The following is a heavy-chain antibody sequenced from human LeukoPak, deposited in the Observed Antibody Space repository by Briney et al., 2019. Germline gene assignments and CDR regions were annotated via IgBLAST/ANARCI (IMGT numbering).Heavy chain of an antibody. D-gene: IGHD3-10*01. Sequence: PSETLSLTCTVSGDSISSDDYYWSWIRQPAGKGLEWIGRFSASGNSNYNPSLKSRLTISVDTSKNQFSLKLSSVTAADTAVYYCARGRAYYYGSGSYRFDPWGQGTLVTVSS. J-gene: IGHJ5*02. CDR3: ARGRAYYYGSGSYRFDP. CDR1: GDSISSDDYY. V-gene: IGHV4-61*02. CDR2: FSASGNS.